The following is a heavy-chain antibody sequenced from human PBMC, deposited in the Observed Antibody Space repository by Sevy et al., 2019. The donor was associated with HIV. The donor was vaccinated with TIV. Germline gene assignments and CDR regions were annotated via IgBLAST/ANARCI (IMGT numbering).Heavy chain of an antibody. V-gene: IGHV3-30-3*01. CDR1: GFTFSSYA. Sequence: GGSLRLSCAASGFTFSSYAMHWVRQAPGKGLEWVAVISYDGSYKYYADSVKGRFTISRDNSKNTLYLQMNSLRAEDTAVYYCARVNSGIVVVISPQYYFDYWGQGTLVTVSS. CDR2: ISYDGSYK. CDR3: ARVNSGIVVVISPQYYFDY. D-gene: IGHD3-22*01. J-gene: IGHJ4*02.